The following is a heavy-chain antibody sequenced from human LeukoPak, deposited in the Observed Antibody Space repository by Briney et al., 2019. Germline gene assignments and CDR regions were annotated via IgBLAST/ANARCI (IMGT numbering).Heavy chain of an antibody. Sequence: SQTLSLTCAISGDSVSSNSASWNWIRQAPSRGLEWLGRTYYRSKWYSDYAVSVKSRKTINPDTSKNQFSLQLNSVTPEDTAVYYCVRAGDHVTYGGVDVWGLGTMVTVSS. V-gene: IGHV6-1*01. CDR1: GDSVSSNSAS. D-gene: IGHD4-23*01. CDR3: VRAGDHVTYGGVDV. CDR2: TYYRSKWYS. J-gene: IGHJ3*01.